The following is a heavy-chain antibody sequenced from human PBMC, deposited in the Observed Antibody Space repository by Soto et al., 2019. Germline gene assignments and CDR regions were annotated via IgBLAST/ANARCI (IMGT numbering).Heavy chain of an antibody. D-gene: IGHD3-3*01. V-gene: IGHV1-69*06. CDR1: GGTFSSYA. Sequence: QVQLVQSGAEVKKPGSSVKVSCKASGGTFSSYAISWVRQAPGQGLEWMGGIIPIFGTANYAQKFKGRVTITADKSTSTAYMELRSLRSEDTAVYYCESRYDFWRGLYYYYGMEVWGQGTTVTVSS. CDR3: ESRYDFWRGLYYYYGMEV. CDR2: IIPIFGTA. J-gene: IGHJ6*02.